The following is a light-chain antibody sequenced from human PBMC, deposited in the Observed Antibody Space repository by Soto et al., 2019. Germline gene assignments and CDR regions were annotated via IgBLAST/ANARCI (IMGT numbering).Light chain of an antibody. V-gene: IGKV3-20*01. J-gene: IGKJ1*01. Sequence: EMVFTQSPGTLSLSPGERATLSCRDTQSVSNNYLAWYQQKPGQAPRLLIYGASNRATGIPDRFSGSGSGTDFTLIISRLEPEDFAVYYCQPYGRSGTFGQGTKVEIK. CDR2: GAS. CDR1: QSVSNNY. CDR3: QPYGRSGT.